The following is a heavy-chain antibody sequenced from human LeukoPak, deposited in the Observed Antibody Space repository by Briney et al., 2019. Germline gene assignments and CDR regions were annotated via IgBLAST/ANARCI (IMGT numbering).Heavy chain of an antibody. CDR3: ARPVAFMTHVGGAFDP. V-gene: IGHV4-39*01. CDR1: GDSITSSSYY. CDR2: FSYSGGT. J-gene: IGHJ5*02. D-gene: IGHD1-26*01. Sequence: SETLSLTCTVSGDSITSSSYYWGWIRQPPGKGLEWIGSFSYSGGTYYSPSLKSRLTISVDSSKNQFSLKLSSLTAADTAVYFCARPVAFMTHVGGAFDPCGQRALFSASS.